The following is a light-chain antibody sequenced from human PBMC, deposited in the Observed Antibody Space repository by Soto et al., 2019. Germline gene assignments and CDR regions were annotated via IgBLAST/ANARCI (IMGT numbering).Light chain of an antibody. V-gene: IGKV3D-15*01. J-gene: IGKJ1*01. CDR1: QSVSNN. Sequence: IVMTQSPVTLSVSPGETATLSCISSQSVSNNLAWYQQRPGQAPRLLIYGASSRATGTPARFSGSGSGTRFTLTITSLQPEDVAVYYCHQYNNWRQTFGQGTKVDI. CDR2: GAS. CDR3: HQYNNWRQT.